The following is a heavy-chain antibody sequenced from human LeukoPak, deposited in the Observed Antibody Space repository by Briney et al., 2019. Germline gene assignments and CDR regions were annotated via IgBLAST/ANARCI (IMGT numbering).Heavy chain of an antibody. CDR1: GFTFSTYN. Sequence: PGGSLRLSCAASGFTFSTYNMNWVRQAPGKGLEWVSSISGSSRYIYYADSVKGRFSISRDNAKNSLYLQMNSLRAEDTAVYYCARDLLGWELHYFDYWGQGTLVTVSS. CDR2: ISGSSRYI. J-gene: IGHJ4*02. D-gene: IGHD1-26*01. V-gene: IGHV3-21*01. CDR3: ARDLLGWELHYFDY.